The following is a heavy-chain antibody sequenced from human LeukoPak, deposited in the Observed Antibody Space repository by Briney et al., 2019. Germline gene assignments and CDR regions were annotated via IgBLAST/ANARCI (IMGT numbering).Heavy chain of an antibody. J-gene: IGHJ4*02. CDR2: INWSGGST. D-gene: IGHD2-2*01. V-gene: IGHV3-20*04. CDR1: GFAFDEHG. CDR3: ARAPITSPFYFDY. Sequence: GGSLRLSCTVSGFAFDEHGMSWVRQVPGKGLEWVSGINWSGGSTGYADPLRGRFTISRDNAKNSLYLQMDSLRAEDTALYYCARAPITSPFYFDYWGQGTLVTVSS.